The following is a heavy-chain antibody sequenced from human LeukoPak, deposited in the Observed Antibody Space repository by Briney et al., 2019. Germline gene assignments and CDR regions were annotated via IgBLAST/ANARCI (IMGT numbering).Heavy chain of an antibody. D-gene: IGHD1-14*01. J-gene: IGHJ4*02. CDR1: GFTFISYY. Sequence: EPGGSLRLSCAASGFTFISYYMGWVRQAPGRGLEWVANINQDGSEKNYVDSVKGRFTISRDNAENSVFLQMNSLRAEDTAVYYCVRDGDNRNPPLDYWGQGSLVAVSS. CDR3: VRDGDNRNPPLDY. V-gene: IGHV3-7*01. CDR2: INQDGSEK.